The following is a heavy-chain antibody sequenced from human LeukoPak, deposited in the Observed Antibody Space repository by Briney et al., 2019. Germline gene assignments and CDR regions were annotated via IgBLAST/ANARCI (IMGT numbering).Heavy chain of an antibody. CDR3: ARDIAAAGAYYYYMDV. V-gene: IGHV4-4*07. Sequence: PSETLSLTCTVSVGSISSYNGSWIRPPARKGLGWIGRFYTSGRTNYNPPLKSRVTMSVNTSKNQFSLKLSSVTAADTAVYYCARDIAAAGAYYYYMDVWGKGTTVTVSS. CDR2: FYTSGRT. CDR1: VGSISSYN. D-gene: IGHD6-13*01. J-gene: IGHJ6*03.